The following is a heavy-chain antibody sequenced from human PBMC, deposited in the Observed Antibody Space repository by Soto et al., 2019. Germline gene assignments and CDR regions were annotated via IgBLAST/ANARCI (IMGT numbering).Heavy chain of an antibody. Sequence: QITLKESGPTLVKPTQTLTLTCTFSGFSLSINGVGVGWVRQPPGKALEWLALVYWDDDKRYSPSLKSRLTITKAASKNHVALTMASMAPVDTATYFCVHRRCSDCCADCYYGFDIWGQGTMVTVSS. D-gene: IGHD2-21*02. CDR3: VHRRCSDCCADCYYGFDI. CDR1: GFSLSINGVG. CDR2: VYWDDDK. J-gene: IGHJ3*02. V-gene: IGHV2-5*02.